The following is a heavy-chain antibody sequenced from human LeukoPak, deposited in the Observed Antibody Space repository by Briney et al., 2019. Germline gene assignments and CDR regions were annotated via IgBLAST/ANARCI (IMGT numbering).Heavy chain of an antibody. CDR1: GFTFSSYW. J-gene: IGHJ4*02. D-gene: IGHD2-15*01. CDR2: IKQDGSEK. Sequence: GGSLRLSCAASGFTFSSYWMSWVRQAPGKGLEWVANIKQDGSEKYYVDSVKGRFTISRDNAKNSLYLQMNSLRAEDTAVYYCARDYRGYRAPYYFDYWGQGTLVTVS. CDR3: ARDYRGYRAPYYFDY. V-gene: IGHV3-7*01.